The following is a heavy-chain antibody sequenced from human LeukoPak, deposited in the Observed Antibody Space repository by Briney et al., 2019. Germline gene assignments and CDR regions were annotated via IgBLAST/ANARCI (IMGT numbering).Heavy chain of an antibody. CDR2: IYYSGST. CDR1: GGSVSSSSSY. V-gene: IGHV4-61*01. CDR3: ARDLLETYDFWSGYYNHPHLYDAFDI. Sequence: SETLSLTCTVSGGSVSSSSSYWSWIRQPPGKGLEWIVYIYYSGSTNYNPSLKSRVTISVDTSKNQFSLKLSSVTAADTAVYYCARDLLETYDFWSGYYNHPHLYDAFDIWGQGTMVTVSS. D-gene: IGHD3-3*01. J-gene: IGHJ3*02.